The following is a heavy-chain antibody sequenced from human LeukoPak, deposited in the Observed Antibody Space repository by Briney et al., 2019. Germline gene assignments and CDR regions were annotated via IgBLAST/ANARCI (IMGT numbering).Heavy chain of an antibody. CDR3: ARGFMARKFDY. J-gene: IGHJ4*02. CDR1: GYTFTSYD. V-gene: IGHV1-8*03. D-gene: IGHD5-24*01. Sequence: ASVKVSCKASGYTFTSYDINWVRQATGQGLEWMGWMNPNSGNTGYAQKFQGRVTITRNTSISTVYMELSRLRSDDTAVYYCARGFMARKFDYWGQGTLVTVSS. CDR2: MNPNSGNT.